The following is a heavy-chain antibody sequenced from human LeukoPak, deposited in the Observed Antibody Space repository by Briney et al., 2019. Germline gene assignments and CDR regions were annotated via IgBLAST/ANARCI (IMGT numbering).Heavy chain of an antibody. V-gene: IGHV1-69*02. CDR2: IIPFVGLT. J-gene: IGHJ5*02. CDR1: GGTLSSYP. CDR3: ARPRSTESGSYNWFDP. Sequence: ASVKVSCKASGGTLSSYPISWIRQAPGQGLELMGRIIPFVGLTNYAPRFQGRVTITADKDTTTAYMELSGLTSEDTAVYCCARPRSTESGSYNWFDPWGQGTLVTVSS. D-gene: IGHD1-26*01.